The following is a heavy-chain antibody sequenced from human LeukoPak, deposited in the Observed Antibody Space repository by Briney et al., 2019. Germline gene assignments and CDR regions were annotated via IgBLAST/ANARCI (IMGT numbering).Heavy chain of an antibody. CDR3: ARHVTISGPYDASDI. D-gene: IGHD5-24*01. CDR1: GGSISSYY. Sequence: SETLSLTCTVSGGSISSYYWSWIRQPPGKGLEWIGYIYYCGGTDYNPSLKSRVTISVDTSKNQFSLKLRSVTAADTAVYYCARHVTISGPYDASDIWGQGTMVNVSP. V-gene: IGHV4-59*08. J-gene: IGHJ3*02. CDR2: IYYCGGT.